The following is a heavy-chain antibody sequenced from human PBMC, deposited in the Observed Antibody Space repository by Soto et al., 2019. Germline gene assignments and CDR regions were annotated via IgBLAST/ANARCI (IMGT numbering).Heavy chain of an antibody. V-gene: IGHV3-15*01. CDR1: GFTFSNAW. J-gene: IGHJ3*02. CDR3: TTDTLTGGDGDAFDI. Sequence: GGSLRLSCAASGFTFSNAWMSWVRQAPGKGLEWVGRIKSKTDGGTTDYAAPVKGRFTISRDDSKNTLYLQMNSLKTEDTAVYYCTTDTLTGGDGDAFDIWGQGTMVTVS. CDR2: IKSKTDGGTT. D-gene: IGHD7-27*01.